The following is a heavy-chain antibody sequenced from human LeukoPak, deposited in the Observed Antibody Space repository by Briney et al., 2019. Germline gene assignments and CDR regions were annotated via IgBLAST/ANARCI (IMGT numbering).Heavy chain of an antibody. D-gene: IGHD3-22*01. J-gene: IGHJ2*01. V-gene: IGHV4-34*01. CDR3: ARTRPDYDSSGYTKKYWYFDL. CDR1: GGSFSGYF. CDR2: ITHSGSP. Sequence: SETLSLTCAVYGGSFSGYFWSWIRQSPEKGLEWIGEITHSGSPDCNPSLSSRVTISVDTSRNQFSLKLSSVTAADTAVYYCARTRPDYDSSGYTKKYWYFDLWGRGTLVTVSS.